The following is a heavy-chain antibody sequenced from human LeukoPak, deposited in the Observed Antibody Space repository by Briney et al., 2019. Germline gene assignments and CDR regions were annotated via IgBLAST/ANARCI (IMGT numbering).Heavy chain of an antibody. CDR3: ARHRFASPLDS. J-gene: IGHJ4*02. Sequence: SETLSLTCAVYGGSFSGYYWSWIRQPPGKGLEWIGYIFYTGDSNHNPSFKSRVSISLDTSKDQISLKLSSVTAADTAVYYCARHRFASPLDSWGQGTLVTVSS. D-gene: IGHD2-21*01. V-gene: IGHV4-59*08. CDR1: GGSFSGYY. CDR2: IFYTGDS.